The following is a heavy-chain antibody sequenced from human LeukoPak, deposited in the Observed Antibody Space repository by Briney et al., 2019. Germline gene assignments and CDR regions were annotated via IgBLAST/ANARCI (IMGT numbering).Heavy chain of an antibody. CDR1: GFTFSSYS. Sequence: GGSLRLSCAASGFTFSSYSMNWVRQAPGKGLEWVSSISSCSSYIYYADSVKGRFTISRDNAKNSLYLQMNSLRAEDTAVYYCARDLLGWELHYFDYWGQGTLVTVSS. V-gene: IGHV3-21*01. CDR3: ARDLLGWELHYFDY. D-gene: IGHD1-26*01. CDR2: ISSCSSYI. J-gene: IGHJ4*02.